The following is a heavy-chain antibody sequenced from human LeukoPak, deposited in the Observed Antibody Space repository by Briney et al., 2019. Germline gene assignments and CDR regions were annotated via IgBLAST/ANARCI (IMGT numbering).Heavy chain of an antibody. Sequence: GASVTVSFTASVYTFTTSDININWVRQATGQGLEWMGWMNPDSGTTGYAQNFQGRVTFTRDTSISTAYTELSSLRSEDTTVYYCARGVYMDVWGKGTTVTVSS. V-gene: IGHV1-8*03. J-gene: IGHJ6*03. CDR2: MNPDSGTT. CDR1: VYTFTTSD. CDR3: ARGVYMDV.